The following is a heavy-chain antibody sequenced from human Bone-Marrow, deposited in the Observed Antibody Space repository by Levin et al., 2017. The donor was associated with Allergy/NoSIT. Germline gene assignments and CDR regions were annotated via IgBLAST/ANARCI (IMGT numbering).Heavy chain of an antibody. CDR3: ARTSLPDILTGFTI. Sequence: TTGGSLRLSCKCSGYSFSSYWLGWVRQTPGKGLEWLGNVYPADSDTTYSPSFQGHVTLSVDWSITTAYLQWSSLKASDTAIYYCARTSLPDILTGFTIWGQGTLVTVSS. V-gene: IGHV5-51*01. J-gene: IGHJ4*02. D-gene: IGHD3-9*01. CDR2: VYPADSDT. CDR1: GYSFSSYW.